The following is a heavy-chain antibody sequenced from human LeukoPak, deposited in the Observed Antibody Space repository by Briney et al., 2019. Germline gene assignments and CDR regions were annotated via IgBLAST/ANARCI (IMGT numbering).Heavy chain of an antibody. J-gene: IGHJ4*02. CDR1: GFTFSSYS. Sequence: PGGSLRLSCAASGFTFSSYSMNWVRQAPGKGLEWVSSISSSSSYIYYADSVKGRFTISRDNAKNSLYLQMNSLRAEDTAVYYCARVSDFWSGQTQDFDYWGQGTLVTVSS. D-gene: IGHD3-3*01. CDR2: ISSSSSYI. CDR3: ARVSDFWSGQTQDFDY. V-gene: IGHV3-21*01.